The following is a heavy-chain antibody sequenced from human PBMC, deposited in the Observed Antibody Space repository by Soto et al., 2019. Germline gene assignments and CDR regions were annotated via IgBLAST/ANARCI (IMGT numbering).Heavy chain of an antibody. V-gene: IGHV1-24*01. J-gene: IGHJ6*02. CDR1: GYTLTELS. CDR2: FDPEDGET. CDR3: ATSIITIFGVVTRLDGMDV. D-gene: IGHD3-3*01. Sequence: GASLKVSCKVSGYTLTELSMHWVRQAPGKGLEWMGGFDPEDGETIYAQKFQGRVTMTEDTSTDTAYMELSSLRSEDTAVYYCATSIITIFGVVTRLDGMDVWGQGTTVTVSS.